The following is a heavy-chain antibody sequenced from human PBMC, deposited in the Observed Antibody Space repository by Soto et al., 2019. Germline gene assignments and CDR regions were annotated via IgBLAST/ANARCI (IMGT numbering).Heavy chain of an antibody. CDR1: AGTCRSYA. CDR2: ITPMFGKA. Sequence: QVQLVQSGAEVKKPGSSVKVSCKASAGTCRSYAMSWVRQAPGQGLEWMGEITPMFGKANYAQKFQGRVTISADESTSTAYMQLSSLRSEDTAVYYCARTVVVTAKYYYYGMDAWGQGTTVTVSS. J-gene: IGHJ6*02. D-gene: IGHD2-21*02. V-gene: IGHV1-69*12. CDR3: ARTVVVTAKYYYYGMDA.